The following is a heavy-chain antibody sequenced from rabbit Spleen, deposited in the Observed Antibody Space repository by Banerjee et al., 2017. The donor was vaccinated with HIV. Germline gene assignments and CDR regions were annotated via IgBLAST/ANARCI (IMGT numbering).Heavy chain of an antibody. CDR3: ARDGAGGSYFAL. J-gene: IGHJ4*01. CDR1: GVSFSDKDV. CDR2: IDPVFGIT. Sequence: QEQLVESGGGLVQPEGSLTLTCKASGVSFSDKDVMCWVRQAPGKGLEWIGYIDPVFGITYYANWVNGRFSISRENAQNTVFLQMTSLTAADTATYFCARDGAGGSYFALWGPGTLVTVS. V-gene: IGHV1S47*01. D-gene: IGHD8-1*01.